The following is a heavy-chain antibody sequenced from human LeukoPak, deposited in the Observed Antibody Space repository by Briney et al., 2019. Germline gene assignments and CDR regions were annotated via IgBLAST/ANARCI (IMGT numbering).Heavy chain of an antibody. D-gene: IGHD6-6*01. CDR2: IWYDGSNK. CDR1: GFTFSSYG. CDR3: ARGVGGSIAAPDY. J-gene: IGHJ4*02. Sequence: GSLRLSCAASGFTFSSYGMHWVRQAPGKGLEWVAVIWYDGSNKYYADSVKGRFTISRDNSKNTLYLQMNSLRAEDTAVYYCARGVGGSIAAPDYWGQGTLVTVSS. V-gene: IGHV3-33*01.